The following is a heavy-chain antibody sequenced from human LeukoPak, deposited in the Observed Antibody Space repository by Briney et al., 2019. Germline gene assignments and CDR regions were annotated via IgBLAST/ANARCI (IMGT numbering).Heavy chain of an antibody. D-gene: IGHD3-9*01. CDR1: GFTFSTYN. Sequence: GGSLRLSCAASGFTFSTYNMNWGRQAPGKGLDWVSSITSGCTYTYYSDSVKGRFTTSRDNAKNSLSLQLSSLRAEDTAVYYCARGHYDILTASYKWTPDYWGQGILVTVSS. V-gene: IGHV3-21*06. CDR3: ARGHYDILTASYKWTPDY. CDR2: ITSGCTYT. J-gene: IGHJ4*02.